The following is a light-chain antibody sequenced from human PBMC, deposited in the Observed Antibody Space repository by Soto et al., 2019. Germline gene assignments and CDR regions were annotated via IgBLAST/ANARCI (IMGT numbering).Light chain of an antibody. V-gene: IGKV3-15*01. CDR2: DTS. CDR1: QGIGDT. J-gene: IGKJ4*01. Sequence: EIVMTQSPATLSVSPWEGATLSCRASQGIGDTLAWYQQKPGQTPRLLIYDTSIRATGVPARFSGSRSGAEFTLTISSLQSEDFAVYYCQQYNNWPLTFGGGTKVDIK. CDR3: QQYNNWPLT.